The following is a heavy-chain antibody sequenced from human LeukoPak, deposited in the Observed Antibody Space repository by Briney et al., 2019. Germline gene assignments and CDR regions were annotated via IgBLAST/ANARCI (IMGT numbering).Heavy chain of an antibody. V-gene: IGHV1-2*02. CDR2: INPNSGGT. J-gene: IGHJ4*02. CDR1: GYTFTSYG. Sequence: ASVKVSFKASGYTFTSYGISWVRQAPGQGLEWVGWINPNSGGTNYAQKFQGRVTMTRDTSISTAYMELSSLRSDDTAVYYCASGPRTNYGSLGDYYFDYWGQGTLVTVSS. CDR3: ASGPRTNYGSLGDYYFDY. D-gene: IGHD3-10*01.